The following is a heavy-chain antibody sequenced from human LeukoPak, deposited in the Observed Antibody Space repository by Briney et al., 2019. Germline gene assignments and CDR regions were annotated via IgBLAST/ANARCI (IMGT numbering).Heavy chain of an antibody. D-gene: IGHD3-22*01. V-gene: IGHV1-18*01. J-gene: IGHJ4*02. CDR1: GYTFTSYG. CDR3: ARDYYDSSGPPLDY. Sequence: GASVKASCKASGYTFTSYGISWVRQAPGQGLEWMGWISAYNGNTNYAQKLQGRVTMTTDTSTSTAYMELRSLRSDDTAVYYCARDYYDSSGPPLDYWGQGTLVTVSS. CDR2: ISAYNGNT.